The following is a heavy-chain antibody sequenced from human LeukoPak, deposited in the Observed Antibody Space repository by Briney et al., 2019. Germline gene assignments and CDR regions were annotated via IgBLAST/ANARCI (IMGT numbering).Heavy chain of an antibody. D-gene: IGHD2-8*01. CDR3: AREGVYYYYYMDV. J-gene: IGHJ6*03. CDR2: ISSSGSTI. Sequence: GGSLRLSCAASGFTFSDYYMSWIRQAPGKGLEWVSYISSSGSTIYYADSVKGRFTISRDNAKNSLYLQMNSLRAEDTAVCYCAREGVYYYYYMDVWGKGTTVTVSS. CDR1: GFTFSDYY. V-gene: IGHV3-11*01.